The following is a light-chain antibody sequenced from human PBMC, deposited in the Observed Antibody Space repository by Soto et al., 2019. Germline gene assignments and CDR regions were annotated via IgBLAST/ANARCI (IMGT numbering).Light chain of an antibody. CDR3: QLFNSYPIT. CDR2: DVS. CDR1: QDIRGA. Sequence: AIQVTQSPSSLSASVGDRVTMTCRASQDIRGALAWYQQKSGKPPNLLIYDVSTLEGGVPSRFSGSGFWTEFTLIISSLQPEVFVTYYCQLFNSYPITSGHGTRLEIK. J-gene: IGKJ5*01. V-gene: IGKV1-13*02.